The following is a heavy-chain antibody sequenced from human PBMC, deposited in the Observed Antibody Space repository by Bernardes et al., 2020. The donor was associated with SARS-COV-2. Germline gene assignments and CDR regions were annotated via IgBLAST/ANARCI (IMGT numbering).Heavy chain of an antibody. V-gene: IGHV3-30*18. CDR1: GFSFSNYG. CDR3: AKDRAFTMVRGGWDY. CDR2: ISYDGSNK. J-gene: IGHJ4*02. Sequence: GGSLRLSCAASGFSFSNYGMHWVRQAPGKGLEWVAVISYDGSNKYYADSVKGRFTISRDNSKNTLYLQMNSLRAEDTAVYYCAKDRAFTMVRGGWDYWGQGTLVTVSS. D-gene: IGHD3-10*01.